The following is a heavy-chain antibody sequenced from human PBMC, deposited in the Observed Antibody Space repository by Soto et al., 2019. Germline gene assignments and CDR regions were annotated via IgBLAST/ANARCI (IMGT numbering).Heavy chain of an antibody. Sequence: EVHLVESGGGLVQPGRSLRLSCAASGFTFDDYAMHWVRQAPGKGLEWVSGISWNSSNIAYADSVKGRFTISRDNAKNSLFLQMNSLRAEDTALYYCAKTSRGKFENSGYFALDYWGQGSLVTVSS. CDR1: GFTFDDYA. D-gene: IGHD3-22*01. CDR3: AKTSRGKFENSGYFALDY. CDR2: ISWNSSNI. V-gene: IGHV3-9*01. J-gene: IGHJ4*02.